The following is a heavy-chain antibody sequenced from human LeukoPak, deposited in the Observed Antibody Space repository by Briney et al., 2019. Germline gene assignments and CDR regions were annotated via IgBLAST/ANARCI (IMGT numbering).Heavy chain of an antibody. J-gene: IGHJ6*03. D-gene: IGHD5-12*01. CDR2: IIPIFGTA. Sequence: SVKVSCRASGYTFTSYGISWVRQAPGQGLEWMGGIIPIFGTANYAQKFQGRVTITADESTSTAYTELSSLRSEDTAVYYCARDGYLTEEYYYYYYYMDVWGKGTTVTVSS. CDR3: ARDGYLTEEYYYYYYYMDV. CDR1: GYTFTSYG. V-gene: IGHV1-69*13.